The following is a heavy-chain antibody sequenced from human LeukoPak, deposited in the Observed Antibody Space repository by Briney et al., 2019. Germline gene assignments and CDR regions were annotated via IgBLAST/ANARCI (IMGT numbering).Heavy chain of an antibody. J-gene: IGHJ5*02. CDR3: ARSELPPSYGAEFAP. CDR1: GGTFSSYA. Sequence: SVRVSCKASGGTFSSYAISWGRQAPGEGLEWRGWIIRILGIANYAQKFQGRGTITADKTTRKAYMELSSMRSEDTAVYYCARSELPPSYGAEFAPSGQGNLVTLSS. CDR2: IIRILGIA. D-gene: IGHD4-17*01. V-gene: IGHV1-69*10.